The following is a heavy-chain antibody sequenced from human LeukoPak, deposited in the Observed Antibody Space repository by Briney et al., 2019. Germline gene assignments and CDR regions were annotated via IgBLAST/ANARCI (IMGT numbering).Heavy chain of an antibody. D-gene: IGHD4-11*01. Sequence: GESLKISCKGSGYSFTSYWIGWVRQMPGKGLEWMGIIYPGDSDTRYSPSFQGQVTISADKSISTAYLQWSSLKASDTAMCYCARVTSDGYYYYYYMDVWGKGTTVTVSS. CDR2: IYPGDSDT. CDR3: ARVTSDGYYYYYYMDV. V-gene: IGHV5-51*03. CDR1: GYSFTSYW. J-gene: IGHJ6*03.